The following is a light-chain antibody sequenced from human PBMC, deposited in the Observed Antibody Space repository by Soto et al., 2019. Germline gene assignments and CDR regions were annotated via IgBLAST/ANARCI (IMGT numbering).Light chain of an antibody. V-gene: IGKV1-39*01. CDR1: QTIMTY. Sequence: DIQMTQSPSSLSASVGDEVTITCRASQTIMTYLNWYQLKPGKPPRLLIYAASSLQSGVPSRFSGSGSGTDFTLTISSLQPEDFATYSCQQGYNSPQTFGRGTKVDIK. CDR2: AAS. J-gene: IGKJ1*01. CDR3: QQGYNSPQT.